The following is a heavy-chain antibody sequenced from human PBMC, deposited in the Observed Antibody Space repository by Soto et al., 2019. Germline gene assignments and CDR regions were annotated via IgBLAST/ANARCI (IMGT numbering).Heavy chain of an antibody. CDR3: ARDLHPKWWFDP. D-gene: IGHD1-26*01. J-gene: IGHJ5*02. CDR1: CGSIRSYY. V-gene: IGHV4-59*01. CDR2: IYYSGST. Sequence: PSETLARTFPVSCGSIRSYYWSCIRQPPGKVLDLIGYIYYSGSTNYNPSLKSRVTISVDTSKNQFSLKLSSVTAADTAVYYCARDLHPKWWFDPWGQGTRVNVSS.